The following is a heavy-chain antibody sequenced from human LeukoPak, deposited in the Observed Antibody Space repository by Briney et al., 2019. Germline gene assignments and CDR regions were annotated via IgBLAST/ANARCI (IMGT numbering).Heavy chain of an antibody. D-gene: IGHD6-19*01. CDR1: GFTFSSYS. CDR3: ARDRRYSSGWYLSYYYYYYMDV. Sequence: GGSLRLSCAASGFTFSSYSMNWVRQAPGKGLEWVSYISSSGSTIYYADSVKGRFTISRDNAKNSLYLQMNSLRAEDTAVYYCARDRRYSSGWYLSYYYYYYMDVWGKGTTVTISS. J-gene: IGHJ6*03. CDR2: ISSSGSTI. V-gene: IGHV3-48*04.